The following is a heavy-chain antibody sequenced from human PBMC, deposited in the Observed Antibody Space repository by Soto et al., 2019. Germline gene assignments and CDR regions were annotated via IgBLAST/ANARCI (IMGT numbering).Heavy chain of an antibody. CDR2: ISWNSVTI. CDR1: GFTFGDYG. D-gene: IGHD2-8*02. CDR3: AKSTGGTANGMDV. V-gene: IGHV3-9*01. J-gene: IGHJ6*02. Sequence: EVQLVESGGGLVQPGRSPRLSCAASGFTFGDYGMFWVRQAPGKGLEWVSGISWNSVTIGYADSVKGRFSISRDNAKNSLYLQMNSLRVEDTALYYCAKSTGGTANGMDVWGQGTTVTVSS.